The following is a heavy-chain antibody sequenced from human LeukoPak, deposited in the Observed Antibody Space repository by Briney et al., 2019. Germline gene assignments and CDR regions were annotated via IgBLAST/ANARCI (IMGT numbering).Heavy chain of an antibody. Sequence: GGSLRLSCAASGFTFSNYGMHWVRQAPGEGLEWVAVISYDGSNKYYADSVKGRFTISRDNSKNTLYLQMNSLRAEDTAVYCCAKGARCSGYDYPLDYWGQGTLVTVSS. CDR2: ISYDGSNK. CDR1: GFTFSNYG. D-gene: IGHD5-12*01. V-gene: IGHV3-30*18. CDR3: AKGARCSGYDYPLDY. J-gene: IGHJ4*02.